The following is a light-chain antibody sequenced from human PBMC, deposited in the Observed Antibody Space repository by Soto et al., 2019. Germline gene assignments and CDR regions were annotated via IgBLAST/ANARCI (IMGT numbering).Light chain of an antibody. J-gene: IGKJ4*01. CDR2: GAS. CDR1: QSVSSSY. CDR3: QQYDSSPLT. Sequence: ELVLTQSPGTLSLSPGERATLSCRASQSVSSSYLAWYQQKPGQAPRLLIYGASSRATGIPDRFSGSGYGTDYPHTISRLEPEDFAVYYCQQYDSSPLTFGGGTKVEIK. V-gene: IGKV3-20*01.